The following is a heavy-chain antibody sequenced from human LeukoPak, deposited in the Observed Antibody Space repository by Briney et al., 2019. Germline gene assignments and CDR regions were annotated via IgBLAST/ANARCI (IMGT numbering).Heavy chain of an antibody. CDR1: GFTFSSYD. Sequence: GGSLRLSCAASGFTFSSYDMSWVRQAPGKGLEWVSAISGSGGSTYYADSVKGRFTISRDNSKNTLYLQMNSLRAEDTAVYYCAKDRRAGTVDTMDVWGKGTTVTVSS. J-gene: IGHJ6*04. D-gene: IGHD1-14*01. CDR3: AKDRRAGTVDTMDV. CDR2: ISGSGGST. V-gene: IGHV3-23*01.